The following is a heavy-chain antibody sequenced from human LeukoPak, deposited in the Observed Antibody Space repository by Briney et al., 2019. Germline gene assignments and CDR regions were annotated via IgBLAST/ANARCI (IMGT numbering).Heavy chain of an antibody. CDR2: IHGNGVTT. J-gene: IGHJ4*02. Sequence: GGSLRLSCAASGFTFSSYAMHWVRQAPGKGLEWVSGIHGNGVTTGYVASVKGRFTISRDNAKNALFLQMDNLRAEDTAFYYCARGIDYWGRGTLVTVSS. CDR3: ARGIDY. V-gene: IGHV3-20*04. CDR1: GFTFSSYA.